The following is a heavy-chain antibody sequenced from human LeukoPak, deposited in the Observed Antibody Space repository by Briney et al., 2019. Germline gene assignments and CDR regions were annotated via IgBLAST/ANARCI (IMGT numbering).Heavy chain of an antibody. CDR2: ISYDGSNK. D-gene: IGHD6-6*01. V-gene: IGHV3-30*04. J-gene: IGHJ4*02. Sequence: GRSLRLSCAASGFTFSSYAMHWVRQAPGKGLEWVAIISYDGSNKYYADSVKGRFTISRDNSKNTLYLQMNSLRAEDTAVYYCASPFPRDSGSSVPRGGDWGQGTLVTVSS. CDR1: GFTFSSYA. CDR3: ASPFPRDSGSSVPRGGD.